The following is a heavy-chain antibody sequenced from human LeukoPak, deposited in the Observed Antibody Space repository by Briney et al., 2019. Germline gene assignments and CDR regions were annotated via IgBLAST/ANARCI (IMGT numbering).Heavy chain of an antibody. J-gene: IGHJ4*02. CDR1: GFTFSSYS. CDR2: ISNSGSTI. CDR3: ARDLTGGVDY. D-gene: IGHD2-8*02. Sequence: GGSLRLSCAASGFTFSSYSMNWVRQAPGKGLEWVSYISNSGSTIYYADSVKGRFTISRDNSKNTLYLQMNSLRAEDTAVYYCARDLTGGVDYWGQGTLVTVSS. V-gene: IGHV3-48*01.